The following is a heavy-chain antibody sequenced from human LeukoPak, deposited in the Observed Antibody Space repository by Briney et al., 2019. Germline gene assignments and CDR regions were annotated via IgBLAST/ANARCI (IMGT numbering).Heavy chain of an antibody. Sequence: ASVKVSCKASGYTFTSYGISWVRQAPGQGLEWMGWISAYNGNTNYAQKLQGRVTMITDTSTSTAYMELRSLRSDDTAVYYCARESGLGYSSGWLGLDAFDIWGQGTMVTVSS. V-gene: IGHV1-18*01. J-gene: IGHJ3*02. CDR2: ISAYNGNT. D-gene: IGHD6-19*01. CDR1: GYTFTSYG. CDR3: ARESGLGYSSGWLGLDAFDI.